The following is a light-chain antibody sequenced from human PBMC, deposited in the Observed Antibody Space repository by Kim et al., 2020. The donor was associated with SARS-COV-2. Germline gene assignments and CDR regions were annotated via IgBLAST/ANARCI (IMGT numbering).Light chain of an antibody. V-gene: IGKV3-15*01. CDR2: GAA. Sequence: SVSPGETTTLYARASQSVSSSLAWYQQSPGQAPRLFIYGAAIRATGVPARFSGSGSGTEFTLTISSLQSEDFAVYYCQQYTNLWTFGQGTKVDIK. J-gene: IGKJ1*01. CDR1: QSVSSS. CDR3: QQYTNLWT.